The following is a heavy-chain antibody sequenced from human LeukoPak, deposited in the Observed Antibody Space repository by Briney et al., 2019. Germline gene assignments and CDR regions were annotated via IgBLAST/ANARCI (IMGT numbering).Heavy chain of an antibody. Sequence: ASVKVSCKASGGTFSSYAISWVRQAPGQGLEWMGGIIPIFGTANYAQKFQGRVTITADESTSTAYMELSSLRSEDTAVYYYARFCSSTSCYPYYYGLDVWGQGTRVTVSS. V-gene: IGHV1-69*13. CDR2: IIPIFGTA. CDR1: GGTFSSYA. D-gene: IGHD2-2*01. CDR3: ARFCSSTSCYPYYYGLDV. J-gene: IGHJ6*02.